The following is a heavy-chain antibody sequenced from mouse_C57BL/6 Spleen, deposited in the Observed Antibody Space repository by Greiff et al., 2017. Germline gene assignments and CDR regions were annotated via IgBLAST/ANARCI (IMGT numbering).Heavy chain of an antibody. V-gene: IGHV5-17*01. CDR2: ISSGSSTI. J-gene: IGHJ2*01. Sequence: EVQLVESGGGLVKPGGSLKLSCAASGFTFSDYGMHWVRQAPEKGLEWVAYISSGSSTIYYADTVKGRFTISRDNASNTLYLQLTSLRSEDTAMYYRARPGDGYYYFDDWGKGTTLTVSS. CDR1: GFTFSDYG. CDR3: ARPGDGYYYFDD. D-gene: IGHD2-3*01.